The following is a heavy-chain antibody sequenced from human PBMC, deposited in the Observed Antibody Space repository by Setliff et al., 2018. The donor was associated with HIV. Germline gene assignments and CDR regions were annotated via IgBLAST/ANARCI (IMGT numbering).Heavy chain of an antibody. CDR1: GGSTSSDSYY. CDR2: IHISGVS. CDR3: ARDNPYYYGSGSHRYYAMDV. J-gene: IGHJ6*02. Sequence: KPSETLSLTCIVSGGSTSSDSYYWSWIRQPAGKGLEYIGRIHISGVSNYNPSLASRLTISVDTSKNQISLKLSSVTAADTAVYYCARDNPYYYGSGSHRYYAMDVWGQGTTVTVSS. D-gene: IGHD3-10*01. V-gene: IGHV4-61*02.